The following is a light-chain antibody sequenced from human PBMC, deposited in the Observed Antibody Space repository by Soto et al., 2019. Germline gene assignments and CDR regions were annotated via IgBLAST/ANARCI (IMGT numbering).Light chain of an antibody. V-gene: IGLV2-14*03. CDR3: SSYTSSSTYV. J-gene: IGLJ1*01. Sequence: QSALTQPASVSGSPGQSITISCTGTSRDVSGYNYVSWYQQHPGKAPKLMIYDVINRPSGVSNRFSGSKSGNTASLTISGLQAEDEADYYCSSYTSSSTYVFGTGTKVTVL. CDR1: SRDVSGYNY. CDR2: DVI.